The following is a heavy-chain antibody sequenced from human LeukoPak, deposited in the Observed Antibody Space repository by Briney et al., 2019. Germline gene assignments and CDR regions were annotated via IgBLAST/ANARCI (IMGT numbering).Heavy chain of an antibody. CDR2: IYYTGTT. CDR1: GGSISSSLYH. CDR3: ARQEIGLRSFDP. V-gene: IGHV4-39*01. D-gene: IGHD3/OR15-3a*01. Sequence: SETLSLTCTVSGGSISSSLYHWGWIRQSPGKNLEWLGSIYYTGTTHYNPSLKSRVTISVDTSKNQFSLNLSSVTAADTAVYYCARQEIGLRSFDPWGQGILVTVSA. J-gene: IGHJ5*02.